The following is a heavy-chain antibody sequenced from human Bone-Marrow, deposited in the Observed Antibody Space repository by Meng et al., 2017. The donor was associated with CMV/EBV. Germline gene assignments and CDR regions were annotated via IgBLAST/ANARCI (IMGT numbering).Heavy chain of an antibody. CDR2: TYYRSKWYN. Sequence: SETLSLTCAISGDSVSSNSAAWNWIRQSPSRGLEWLGRTYYRSKWYNDYAASVQSRITINADTSKNQFSLQLSSVTPEDTAVYYCVKEFGNYEGSGYSNCFDHWGQGTLVTVSS. J-gene: IGHJ4*02. D-gene: IGHD3-22*01. CDR3: VKEFGNYEGSGYSNCFDH. CDR1: GDSVSSNSAA. V-gene: IGHV6-1*01.